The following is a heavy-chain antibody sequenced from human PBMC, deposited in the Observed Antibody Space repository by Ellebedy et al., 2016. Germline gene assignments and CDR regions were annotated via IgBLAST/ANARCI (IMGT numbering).Heavy chain of an antibody. Sequence: SETLSLTXTVSGDSISSFYCTWIRQPAGKGLEWLGRMYTSGTTHHNPSLKSRVTMSLDTSKKQFSLELSSVTVADTAVYYCATSRDGHKIDYWGPGILVTVSS. CDR1: GDSISSFY. J-gene: IGHJ4*02. CDR3: ATSRDGHKIDY. V-gene: IGHV4-4*07. CDR2: MYTSGTT. D-gene: IGHD5-24*01.